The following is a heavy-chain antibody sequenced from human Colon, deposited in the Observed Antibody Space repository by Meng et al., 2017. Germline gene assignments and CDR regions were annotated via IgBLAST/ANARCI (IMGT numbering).Heavy chain of an antibody. Sequence: QVHLQESGPGLVKPSGTLSLTCAVSGASISSATFWIWVRQTPGKGLEWIGESYYGGSTSYNPSLSSRATISLDKSKNQFSLQLDSVTAADTATYYCASSSGWWRLDSWGQGTLVTVSS. CDR1: GASISSATF. J-gene: IGHJ4*02. CDR2: SYYGGST. V-gene: IGHV4-4*02. D-gene: IGHD6-19*01. CDR3: ASSSGWWRLDS.